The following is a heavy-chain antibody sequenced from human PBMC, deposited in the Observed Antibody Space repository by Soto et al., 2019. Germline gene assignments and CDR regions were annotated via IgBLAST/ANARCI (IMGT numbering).Heavy chain of an antibody. CDR1: GFPINKAW. V-gene: IGHV3-15*01. CDR2: LKSVSDGGKA. CDR3: TTMRWNFWSTD. D-gene: IGHD3-3*01. J-gene: IGHJ4*02. Sequence: GGSLRLSCAVSGFPINKAWMGWVRQGPGKGLEWVGRLKSVSDGGKAEYTAPVKDRFTISRDDSKNMLYLQMNSLKAEDTAVYFCTTMRWNFWSTDWGQGTLVTVS.